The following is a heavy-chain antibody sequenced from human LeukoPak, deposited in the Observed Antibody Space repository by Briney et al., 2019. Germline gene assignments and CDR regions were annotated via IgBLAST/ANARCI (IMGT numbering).Heavy chain of an antibody. CDR2: IYQSGST. D-gene: IGHD6-19*01. J-gene: IGHJ4*02. CDR1: GGTIGSSHW. V-gene: IGHV4-4*02. Sequence: SGTLSLTCAVSGGTIGSSHWWSWVRQPPGKGLGWIGDIYQSGSTNYSPSLKSRVTISIDKSKNQFSLNLTSVTAADTAVYYCARELAVVGIDYWGQGILVAVSS. CDR3: ARELAVVGIDY.